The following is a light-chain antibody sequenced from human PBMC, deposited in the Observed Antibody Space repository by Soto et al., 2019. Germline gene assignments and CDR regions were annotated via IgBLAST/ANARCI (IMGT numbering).Light chain of an antibody. J-gene: IGKJ3*01. CDR3: HQYNTWPFFT. CDR2: DAS. V-gene: IGKV3-15*01. Sequence: EIVMTQSPATLSVSPGERVTLSCRASQSVSSYLAWYQQKPGQPPRLLIYDASTRATGIPARFSGSGSGTEFTITVTSLQSEDFAIYYCHQYNTWPFFTFGPGTRVDI. CDR1: QSVSSY.